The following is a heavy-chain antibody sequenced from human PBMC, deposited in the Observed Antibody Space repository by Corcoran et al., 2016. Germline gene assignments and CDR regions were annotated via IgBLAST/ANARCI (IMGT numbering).Heavy chain of an antibody. V-gene: IGHV3-30*18. J-gene: IGHJ4*02. CDR2: ISYDGSNK. D-gene: IGHD3-22*01. Sequence: QVQLVESGGGVVQPGRSLRLSCAASGFIFSSFAMHWVRQAPGKGLEWVAVISYDGSNKYYTDSVKGRFTISRDNSKDTLYLQMNSLRAEDTAVYYCAKDLGHITMIVRKPDYWGQGTLVTVSS. CDR3: AKDLGHITMIVRKPDY. CDR1: GFIFSSFA.